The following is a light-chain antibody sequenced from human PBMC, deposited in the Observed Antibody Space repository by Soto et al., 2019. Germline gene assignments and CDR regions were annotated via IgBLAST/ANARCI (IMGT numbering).Light chain of an antibody. Sequence: IWMTQSPSLLSASTGDRVTISCRMSQSIDIYLNWYQAKPGKAPKLLIYAASTLQSEVPSRFSGSGSETDFTLTISSLQPEDFATYYCQQSYSTPLTFGGGTKVDIK. J-gene: IGKJ4*01. CDR2: AAS. CDR1: QSIDIY. CDR3: QQSYSTPLT. V-gene: IGKV1-39*01.